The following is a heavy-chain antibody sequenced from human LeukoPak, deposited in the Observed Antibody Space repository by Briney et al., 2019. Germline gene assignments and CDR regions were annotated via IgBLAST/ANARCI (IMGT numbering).Heavy chain of an antibody. J-gene: IGHJ4*02. CDR1: GYSISSGYY. CDR3: ARREYSSSGNDY. D-gene: IGHD6-6*01. CDR2: IYHSGST. Sequence: PSETLSLTCAVSGYSISSGYYWGWIRQPPGKGLEWIGSIYHSGSTYYNPSLKSRVTISVDTSKNRFSLKLSSVTAADTAVYYCARREYSSSGNDYWGQGTLVTVSS. V-gene: IGHV4-38-2*01.